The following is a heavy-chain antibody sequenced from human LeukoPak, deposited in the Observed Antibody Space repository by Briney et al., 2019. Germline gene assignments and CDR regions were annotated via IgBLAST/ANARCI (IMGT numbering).Heavy chain of an antibody. J-gene: IGHJ6*02. Sequence: GESLKISCKGSGYSFTTYWIGWVRQMPGKGLEWMGIIYPGDSETKYSPSFQGQVTISADKSISTAHLQWSSLKASDTAMYYCARLGGVKRYYYYYGMDVWGQGTTVTVSS. V-gene: IGHV5-51*01. CDR2: IYPGDSET. CDR1: GYSFTTYW. D-gene: IGHD3-16*01. CDR3: ARLGGVKRYYYYYGMDV.